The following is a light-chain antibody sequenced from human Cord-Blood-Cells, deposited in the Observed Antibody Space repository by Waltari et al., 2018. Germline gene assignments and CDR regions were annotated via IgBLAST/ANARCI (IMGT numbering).Light chain of an antibody. CDR1: QSISSY. CDR3: EQSSSTPQS. Sequence: DIQMTQSQSSLSASVGDRVTITCRASQSISSYLNWYEQKPGKAPKLLIDAASSLQSGVPSRFSGRGSGTGITLTMTSLQPDEFATSYCEQSSSTPQSFGQGTRVQSK. J-gene: IGKJ2*03. CDR2: AAS. V-gene: IGKV1-39*01.